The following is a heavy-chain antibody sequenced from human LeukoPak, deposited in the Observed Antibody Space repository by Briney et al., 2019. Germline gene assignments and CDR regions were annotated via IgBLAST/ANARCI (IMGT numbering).Heavy chain of an antibody. CDR1: GGSISGYS. J-gene: IGHJ4*02. CDR2: IYYSGNT. Sequence: SETLSLTCTVSGGSISGYSWTWIRQPPGRGLEWIGTIYYSGNTNYNTSLKSRVTISLDMSKNQFSLKLSSVTVADMAVYYCARLDPRYSNGPTIDYWGQGTLVTVSS. V-gene: IGHV4-59*08. D-gene: IGHD4-11*01. CDR3: ARLDPRYSNGPTIDY.